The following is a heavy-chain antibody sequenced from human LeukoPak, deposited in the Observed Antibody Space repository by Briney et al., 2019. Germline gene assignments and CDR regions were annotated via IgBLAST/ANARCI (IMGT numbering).Heavy chain of an antibody. D-gene: IGHD1-1*01. V-gene: IGHV3-30*02. J-gene: IGHJ3*02. CDR3: AKATVQLERRRAFDI. Sequence: GGSLRLSCAASGFTFSSYGMHWVRQAPGKGLEWVAFIRYDGSNKYYADSVKGRFTISRDNSKNTLYLQMNSLRAEDTAVYYCAKATVQLERRRAFDIWGQGTMVTVSS. CDR2: IRYDGSNK. CDR1: GFTFSSYG.